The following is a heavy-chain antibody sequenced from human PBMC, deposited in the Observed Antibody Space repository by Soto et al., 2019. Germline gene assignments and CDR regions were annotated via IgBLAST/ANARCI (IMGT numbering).Heavy chain of an antibody. CDR3: ARRRYCSSTSCYSYFDY. CDR2: INHSGST. Sequence: PSETLSLTCAVYGGSFSGYYWSWIRQPPGKGLEWIGEINHSGSTNYNPSLKSRVTISVDTSKNQFSLKLSSVTAADTAVYYCARRRYCSSTSCYSYFDYWGQGTLVTVSS. CDR1: GGSFSGYY. V-gene: IGHV4-34*01. J-gene: IGHJ4*02. D-gene: IGHD2-2*01.